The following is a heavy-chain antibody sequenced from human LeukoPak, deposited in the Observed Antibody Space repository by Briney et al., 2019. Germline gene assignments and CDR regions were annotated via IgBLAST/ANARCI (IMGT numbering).Heavy chain of an antibody. D-gene: IGHD3-22*01. J-gene: IGHJ6*03. CDR1: GGTFSSYA. CDR3: ARGGLNYYDSRATNDYYYMDV. CDR2: IIPIFGTA. Sequence: ASVKVSCKASGGTFSSYAISWVRQAPGQGLEWMGGIIPIFGTANYAQKFQGRVTITADESTSTAYMELSSLRSEDTAVYYCARGGLNYYDSRATNDYYYMDVWGKGTTVTISS. V-gene: IGHV1-69*13.